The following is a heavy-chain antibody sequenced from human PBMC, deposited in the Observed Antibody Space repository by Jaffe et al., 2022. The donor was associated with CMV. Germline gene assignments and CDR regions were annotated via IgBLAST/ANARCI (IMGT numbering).Heavy chain of an antibody. J-gene: IGHJ6*02. CDR3: ARDNYYDSSGYLYYYYGMDV. CDR1: GYTFTGYY. CDR2: INPNSGGT. V-gene: IGHV1-2*02. D-gene: IGHD3-22*01. Sequence: QVQLVQSGAEVKKPGASVKVSCKASGYTFTGYYMHWVRQAPGQGLEWMGWINPNSGGTNYAQKFQGRVTMTRDTSISTAYMELSRLRSDDTAVYYCARDNYYDSSGYLYYYYGMDVWGQGTTVTVSS.